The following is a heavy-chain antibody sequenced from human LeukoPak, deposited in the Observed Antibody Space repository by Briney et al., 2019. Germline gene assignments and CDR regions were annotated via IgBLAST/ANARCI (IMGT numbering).Heavy chain of an antibody. CDR2: INPSGGST. Sequence: GASVKVSCKASGYTFTSYYMHWVRQAPGQGLEWMGIINPSGGSTSYAQKFQGRVTTTRDTSTSTVYMELSSLRSEDTAVYYCATNSMVRGVTFDYWGQGTLVTVSS. V-gene: IGHV1-46*01. CDR1: GYTFTSYY. J-gene: IGHJ4*02. CDR3: ATNSMVRGVTFDY. D-gene: IGHD3-10*01.